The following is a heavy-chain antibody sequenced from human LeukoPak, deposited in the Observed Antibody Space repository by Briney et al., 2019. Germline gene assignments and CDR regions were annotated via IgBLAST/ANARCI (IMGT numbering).Heavy chain of an antibody. V-gene: IGHV3-33*01. CDR2: IWYDGSNK. CDR3: AGDRATSYFDY. CDR1: GFTFSSHG. D-gene: IGHD1-26*01. J-gene: IGHJ4*02. Sequence: GGSLRLSCAASGFTFSSHGMHWDRQAPGKGLEWVAFIWYDGSNKYYTDSVKGRFTISRDNSKNTLYLQMNSLRAEDTAVYYCAGDRATSYFDYWSQGALVTISS.